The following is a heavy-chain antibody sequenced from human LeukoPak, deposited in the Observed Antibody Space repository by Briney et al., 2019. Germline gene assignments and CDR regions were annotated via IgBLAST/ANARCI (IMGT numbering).Heavy chain of an antibody. CDR1: GFTFSSYA. D-gene: IGHD3-22*01. CDR3: ASSGARYYDSSGYYY. J-gene: IGHJ4*02. V-gene: IGHV3-23*01. CDR2: ISGSGGST. Sequence: GGSLRLSCAASGFTFSSYAMSWVRQAPGKGLEWVSAISGSGGSTYYADSVKGRFTISRDNSKNTLYLQMNSLRAEDTAVYYCASSGARYYDSSGYYYWGQGTLVTVSS.